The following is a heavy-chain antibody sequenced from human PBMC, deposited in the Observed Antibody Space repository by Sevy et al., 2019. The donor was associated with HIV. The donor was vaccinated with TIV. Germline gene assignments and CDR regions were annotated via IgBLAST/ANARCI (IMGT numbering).Heavy chain of an antibody. V-gene: IGHV1-69*13. CDR1: GGTFSRYA. CDR2: IIPVFGIA. Sequence: ASVKVSCKASGGTFSRYAISWVRQAPGQGLEGMGGIIPVFGIARYAQKFQDIVTITADESTSTIYMELSSLRSEDTAVYYCADSTGEGFDYWGQGTLVTVSS. CDR3: ADSTGEGFDY. J-gene: IGHJ4*02. D-gene: IGHD7-27*01.